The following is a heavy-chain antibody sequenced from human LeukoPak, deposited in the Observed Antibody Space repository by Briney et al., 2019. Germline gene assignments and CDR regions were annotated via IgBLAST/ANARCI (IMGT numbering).Heavy chain of an antibody. V-gene: IGHV4-30-4*01. CDR3: ARGHSTYYYGSGSHSPNYYYYGMDV. J-gene: IGHJ6*02. D-gene: IGHD3-10*01. CDR2: IYYSGST. Sequence: PSQTLSLTCTVSGGSISSGDYYWSWIRQPPGKGLEWIGYIYYSGSTYYNPSLKSRVTISVDTSKNQFSLKLSSVTAADTAVYYCARGHSTYYYGSGSHSPNYYYYGMDVWGQGTTVTVSS. CDR1: GGSISSGDYY.